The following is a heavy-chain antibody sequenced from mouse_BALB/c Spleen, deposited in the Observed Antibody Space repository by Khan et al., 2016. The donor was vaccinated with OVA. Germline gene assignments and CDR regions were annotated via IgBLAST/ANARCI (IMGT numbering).Heavy chain of an antibody. D-gene: IGHD2-4*01. V-gene: IGHV3-2*02. CDR2: INYSGNT. Sequence: VQLQESGPGLVKPSQSLSLTCTVTGYSITSEYAWNWIRQFPGNKLEWMGYINYSGNTRFNQSLKSRTSITRATSKNQFFLQLNSVTTEDTATYYCARKDYYDYDPFPYWGQGTLVTVSA. CDR1: GYSITSEYA. J-gene: IGHJ3*01. CDR3: ARKDYYDYDPFPY.